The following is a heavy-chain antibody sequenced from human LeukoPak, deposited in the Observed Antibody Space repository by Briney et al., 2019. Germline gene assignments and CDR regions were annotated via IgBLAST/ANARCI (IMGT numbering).Heavy chain of an antibody. V-gene: IGHV3-74*01. CDR3: AKRYAYDFWSVDRHAFDI. J-gene: IGHJ3*02. D-gene: IGHD3-3*01. CDR2: IDNGGSTT. CDR1: GFTFSTYW. Sequence: GGSLRLSCAASGFTFSTYWMHWVRQAPGKGLVWVSRIDNGGSTTLYADSVRGRFIISRDNAKNTLYLQMNSLRAEDTAVYYCAKRYAYDFWSVDRHAFDIWGQGTMVTVSS.